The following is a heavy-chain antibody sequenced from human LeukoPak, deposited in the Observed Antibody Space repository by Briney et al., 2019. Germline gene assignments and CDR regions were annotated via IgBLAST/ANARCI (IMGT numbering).Heavy chain of an antibody. D-gene: IGHD3-22*01. Sequence: ASVKVSCKASGYTFTSYGISWVRQAPGQGLEWMGWISAYNGNTNYAQKLHGRVTMTTDTSTSTAYMELRSLRSDDAAVYYCARDHYYDSSAPPDYWGQGTLVTVSS. CDR1: GYTFTSYG. J-gene: IGHJ4*02. V-gene: IGHV1-18*01. CDR2: ISAYNGNT. CDR3: ARDHYYDSSAPPDY.